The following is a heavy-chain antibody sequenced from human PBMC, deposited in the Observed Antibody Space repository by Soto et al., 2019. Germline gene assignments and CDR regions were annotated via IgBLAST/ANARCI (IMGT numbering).Heavy chain of an antibody. Sequence: QITLKESGPTLVKPTQTLTLTCTFSGFSLSTTGVGVGWIRQPPGKALEWLALIYWDDANYYSPSVKSRLTITRDTSKNQVVFTMTNMDPVDTGTYYCAYSRPYGWDFEYWGQGTLVTVSS. J-gene: IGHJ4*02. CDR3: AYSRPYGWDFEY. D-gene: IGHD4-17*01. CDR2: IYWDDAN. V-gene: IGHV2-5*02. CDR1: GFSLSTTGVG.